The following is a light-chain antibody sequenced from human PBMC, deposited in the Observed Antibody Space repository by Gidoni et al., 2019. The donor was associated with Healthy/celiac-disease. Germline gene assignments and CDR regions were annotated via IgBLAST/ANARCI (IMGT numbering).Light chain of an antibody. Sequence: IQLTQSPSSLSASVGDRVTITCRASQGISSYLAWYQQKPGKAPKLLIYAASTLQSGVPSRCSGSGSGTDFTLTISRLQPEDFATYYCQQLNSYPLTFGGGTKVEIK. CDR1: QGISSY. CDR2: AAS. V-gene: IGKV1-9*01. CDR3: QQLNSYPLT. J-gene: IGKJ4*01.